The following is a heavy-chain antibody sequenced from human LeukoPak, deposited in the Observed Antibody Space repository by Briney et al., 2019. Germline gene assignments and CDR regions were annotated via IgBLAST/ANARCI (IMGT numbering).Heavy chain of an antibody. J-gene: IGHJ4*02. CDR2: ISSSSSYI. D-gene: IGHD3-22*01. CDR3: AREGGAYYDSSGYYFFDY. CDR1: GFTFSSYS. V-gene: IGHV3-21*01. Sequence: GGSLRLSCAASGFTFSSYSMNWVRQAPGKGLEWVSSISSSSSYIYYADSVKGRFTISRDNAKNSLYLQMNSLRAEDTAVYYCAREGGAYYDSSGYYFFDYWGQGTLVTVSS.